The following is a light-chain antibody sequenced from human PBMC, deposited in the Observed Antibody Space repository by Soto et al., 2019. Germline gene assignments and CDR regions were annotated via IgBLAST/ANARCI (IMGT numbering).Light chain of an antibody. J-gene: IGKJ4*01. V-gene: IGKV1-39*01. CDR2: AAS. Sequence: DIQMTQSPSSLSASVGDRVTITCRASQSISSYLNWYQQKPAKAPKLMIYAASSLHSGVPSRCSGGRSGTEFTLTISSLQHEDFETYYCHQSYTSPALTFGGGTKVQIK. CDR1: QSISSY. CDR3: HQSYTSPALT.